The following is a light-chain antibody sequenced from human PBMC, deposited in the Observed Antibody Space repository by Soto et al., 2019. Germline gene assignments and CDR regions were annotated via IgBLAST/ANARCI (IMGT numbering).Light chain of an antibody. V-gene: IGKV3-20*01. CDR2: GSS. Sequence: EIVLTQSPGTLSLSPGERATLSCRASQSLNSFYLAWYHQKPGQAPKLLIYGSSNRATGIPDRFSGSGSGTDFTLTISRLDPDDFAVYYCQQYDISPRTFGQGTKVDFK. CDR3: QQYDISPRT. J-gene: IGKJ1*01. CDR1: QSLNSFY.